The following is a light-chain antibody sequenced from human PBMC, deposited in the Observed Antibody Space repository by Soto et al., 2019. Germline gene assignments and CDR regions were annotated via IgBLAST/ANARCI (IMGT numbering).Light chain of an antibody. CDR2: DVS. J-gene: IGLJ1*01. CDR3: SSYSRSSTYV. CDR1: SSDVGGYNY. V-gene: IGLV2-14*01. Sequence: QSVLTQPASVSGSPGQSITISCTGTSSDVGGYNYLSWYQQHPGKAPKLMIYDVSNRPSGVSNRFSGSKSGNTDSLTISGLQAEDEDDYYCSSYSRSSTYVFGPGTKLTVL.